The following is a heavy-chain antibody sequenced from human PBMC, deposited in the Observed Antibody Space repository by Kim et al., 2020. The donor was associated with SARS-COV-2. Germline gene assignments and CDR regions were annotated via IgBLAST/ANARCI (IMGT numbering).Heavy chain of an antibody. CDR3: AKDSRQIVVVPAIIGGMDV. J-gene: IGHJ6*02. CDR1: GFTFSSYG. CDR2: ISYDGSNK. V-gene: IGHV3-30*18. Sequence: GGSLRLSCAASGFTFSSYGMHWVRQAPGKGLEWVAVISYDGSNKYYADSVKGRFTISRDNSKNTLYLQMNSLRAEDTAVYYCAKDSRQIVVVPAIIGGMDVWGQGTTVTVSS. D-gene: IGHD2-2*01.